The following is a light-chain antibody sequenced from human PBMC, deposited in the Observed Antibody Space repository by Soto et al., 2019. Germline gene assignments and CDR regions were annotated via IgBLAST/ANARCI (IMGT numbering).Light chain of an antibody. V-gene: IGLV2-14*01. CDR3: SSYTGTSTLV. CDR2: DVS. J-gene: IGLJ2*01. Sequence: QPVLTQPASVSGSPGQSITISCTGTSSDVGDYDYVSWYQQQPGKAPQLMIYDVSDRPSGVPNRFSGSKSGNTASLTISGLQAEDEADYYCSSYTGTSTLVFGGGTKVTVL. CDR1: SSDVGDYDY.